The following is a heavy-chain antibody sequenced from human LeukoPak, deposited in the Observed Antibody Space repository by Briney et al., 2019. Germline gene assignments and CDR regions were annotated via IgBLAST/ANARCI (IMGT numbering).Heavy chain of an antibody. CDR3: ARGCNGYYFDY. CDR2: IYHSGST. D-gene: IGHD2/OR15-2a*01. V-gene: IGHV4-38-2*02. J-gene: IGHJ4*02. Sequence: SETLSLTCTVSGYSISSGYYWGWIRQPPGKGLEWIGSIYHSGSTYYNPSLKSRVTISVDTSKNQFSLKLSSVTAADTAVYYCARGCNGYYFDYWGQGTLVTVSS. CDR1: GYSISSGYY.